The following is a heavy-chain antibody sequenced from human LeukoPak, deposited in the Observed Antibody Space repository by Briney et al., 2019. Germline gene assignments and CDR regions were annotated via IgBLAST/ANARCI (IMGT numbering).Heavy chain of an antibody. CDR1: GGSFSDYY. CDR3: AQWERDAFHV. D-gene: IGHD1-26*01. Sequence: SVTLSLTCAVSGGSFSDYYWTWIRQPPGKGLEWIGEINRGGSTSYSPSLKSRVTISIDTSKIQFSLKVNSVTAADTAVYYCAQWERDAFHVWGQGTMVTVSS. J-gene: IGHJ3*01. CDR2: INRGGST. V-gene: IGHV4-34*01.